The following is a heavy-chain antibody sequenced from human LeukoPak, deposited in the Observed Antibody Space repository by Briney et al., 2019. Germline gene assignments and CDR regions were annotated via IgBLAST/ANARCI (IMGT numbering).Heavy chain of an antibody. CDR1: GFTFSDFW. Sequence: GGSLRLSCAASGFTFSDFWMHWVRQDPGQGLVWVSRIKGDGSTTTYVHSLRGRFTISRDNAKNTLYLQMNSLRAEDTAVYYCARVSGSGSHFDYWGQGTLVTVSS. D-gene: IGHD3-10*01. CDR3: ARVSGSGSHFDY. J-gene: IGHJ4*02. V-gene: IGHV3-74*03. CDR2: IKGDGSTT.